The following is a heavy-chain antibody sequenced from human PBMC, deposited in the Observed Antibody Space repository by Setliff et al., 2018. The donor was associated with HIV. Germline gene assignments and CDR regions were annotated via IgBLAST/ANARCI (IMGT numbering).Heavy chain of an antibody. CDR3: AKDRYYDSSGSPFDY. J-gene: IGHJ4*02. CDR1: GFTFNNYA. CDR2: IRYDGSNK. D-gene: IGHD3-22*01. Sequence: PGGSLRLSCAASGFTFNNYAMSWVRQAPGKGLEWVAFIRYDGSNKYYADSVKGRFTISRDNSKNTLYLQMNSLRAEDTAVYYCAKDRYYDSSGSPFDYWGQGTLVTVSS. V-gene: IGHV3-30*02.